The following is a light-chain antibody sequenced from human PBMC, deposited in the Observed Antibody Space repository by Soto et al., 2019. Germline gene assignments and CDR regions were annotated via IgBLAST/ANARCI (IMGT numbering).Light chain of an antibody. CDR2: DVS. J-gene: IGLJ2*01. CDR1: SSDLGAYNY. V-gene: IGLV2-14*03. Sequence: QSVLTQPASVSGSPGQSITISCSGTSSDLGAYNYVSWYQQHPGKAPKLMIYDVSNRPSGVSYRFSGSKSGNTASLTISGLQAEDEADYYCSSYTRSSTLVVFGGGTKLTVL. CDR3: SSYTRSSTLVV.